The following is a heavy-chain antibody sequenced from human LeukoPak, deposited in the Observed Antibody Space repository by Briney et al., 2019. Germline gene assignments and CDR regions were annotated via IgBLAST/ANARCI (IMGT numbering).Heavy chain of an antibody. J-gene: IGHJ4*02. D-gene: IGHD6-19*01. CDR3: ARQVAYTSGRTFDF. CDR2: INPDDTNI. CDR1: GYSFTNYW. V-gene: IGHV5-51*01. Sequence: GESLKISCKASGYSFTNYWIGWVRQMPGKGLEWVAMINPDDTNIAYSPSFQGQVTISADKSISTAYLQWGSLKASDTAMYYCARQVAYTSGRTFDFWGQGTLVTVSS.